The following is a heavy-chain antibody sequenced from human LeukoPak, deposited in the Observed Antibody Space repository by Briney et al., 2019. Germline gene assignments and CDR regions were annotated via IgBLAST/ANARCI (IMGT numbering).Heavy chain of an antibody. J-gene: IGHJ4*02. CDR2: ISAHNGNT. D-gene: IGHD4-17*01. V-gene: IGHV1-18*01. CDR3: ARGSPYGDGANYFDY. CDR1: GYTFTSYG. Sequence: ASVKVSCKASGYTFTSYGISWVRQAPGQGLEWMGWISAHNGNTNYAQKLQGRVTMTTDTSTSTAYMELRSLRSDDTAVYYCARGSPYGDGANYFDYWGQGTLVTVSS.